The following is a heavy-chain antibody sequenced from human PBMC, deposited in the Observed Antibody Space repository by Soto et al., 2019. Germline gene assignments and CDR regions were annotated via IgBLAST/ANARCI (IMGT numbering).Heavy chain of an antibody. J-gene: IGHJ4*02. Sequence: PGGSLRLSCAASGFRFSMYWMSWVRQAPGKGLEWVAHINQDESQKYYADSVKGRFTISRDNSKNTLYLQMNSLRAEDTAVYYCARDYLVVPHRVIDYWGQGTLVTVSS. CDR3: ARDYLVVPHRVIDY. D-gene: IGHD2-2*01. V-gene: IGHV3-7*01. CDR2: INQDESQK. CDR1: GFRFSMYW.